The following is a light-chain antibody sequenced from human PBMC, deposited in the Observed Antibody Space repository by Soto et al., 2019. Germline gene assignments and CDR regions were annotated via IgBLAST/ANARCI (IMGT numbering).Light chain of an antibody. J-gene: IGKJ4*01. CDR1: QSVSSN. CDR3: QQRSNWPLT. Sequence: EIVMTQSPATVSVSPGERATLSCRASQSVSSNLAWYQQKPGQAPRLLIYDASNRATGIPARFSGSGSGTDFTLTISSLEPEDFAVYYCQQRSNWPLTFGGGTKV. V-gene: IGKV3-11*01. CDR2: DAS.